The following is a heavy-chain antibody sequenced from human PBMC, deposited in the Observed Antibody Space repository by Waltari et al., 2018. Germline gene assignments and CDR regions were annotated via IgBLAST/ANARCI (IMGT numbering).Heavy chain of an antibody. J-gene: IGHJ4*02. Sequence: EVQLVESGGGLVQPGRSLRLSCAASGFTFDDYAMNWVRHAPGKGLEWVPGISWNSGSIGYADSVKGRFTISRDNAKNSLYLQMNSLRAEDTALYYCAKDKGSRLVVVFDYWGQGTLVTVSS. D-gene: IGHD6-6*01. CDR2: ISWNSGSI. CDR1: GFTFDDYA. CDR3: AKDKGSRLVVVFDY. V-gene: IGHV3-9*01.